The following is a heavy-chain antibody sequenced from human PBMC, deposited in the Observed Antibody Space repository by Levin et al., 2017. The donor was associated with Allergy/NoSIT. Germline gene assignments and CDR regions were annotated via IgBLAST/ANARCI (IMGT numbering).Heavy chain of an antibody. CDR3: VKGPILLWFGEYRIGDAFDI. J-gene: IGHJ3*02. CDR1: GFTFSSYA. CDR2: ISSNGGST. V-gene: IGHV3-64D*06. D-gene: IGHD3-10*01. Sequence: GESLKISCSASGFTFSSYAMHWVRQAPGKGLEYVSAISSNGGSTYYADSVKGRFTISRDNSKNTLYLQMSSLRAEDTAVYYCVKGPILLWFGEYRIGDAFDIWGQGTMVTVSS.